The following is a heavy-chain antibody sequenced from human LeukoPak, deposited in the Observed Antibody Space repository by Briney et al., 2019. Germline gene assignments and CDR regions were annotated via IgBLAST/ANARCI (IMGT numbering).Heavy chain of an antibody. CDR3: ARGGVVPTWYYFDY. CDR2: IYHSGST. Sequence: SETLSLTCTVSGGSISSYYWSWIRQPPGKGLEWIGYIYHSGSTYYNPSLKSRVTISVDRSKNQFSLKLSSVTAADTAVYYCARGGVVPTWYYFDYWGQGTLVTVSS. CDR1: GGSISSYY. J-gene: IGHJ4*02. D-gene: IGHD2-15*01. V-gene: IGHV4-59*12.